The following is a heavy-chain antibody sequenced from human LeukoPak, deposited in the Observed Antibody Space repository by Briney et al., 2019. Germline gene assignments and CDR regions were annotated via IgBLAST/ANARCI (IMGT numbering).Heavy chain of an antibody. V-gene: IGHV4-59*12. D-gene: IGHD3-9*01. CDR3: ARDDILTGYYRVDY. J-gene: IGHJ4*02. CDR2: IHYGST. CDR1: GGSISSYY. Sequence: SETLSLTCTVSGGSISSYYWSWIRQPPGKALEWIGCIHYGSTEYTPSIESRVTISVDTSKNQFSLKLSSVTAADTAVYYCARDDILTGYYRVDYWGQGTLVTVSS.